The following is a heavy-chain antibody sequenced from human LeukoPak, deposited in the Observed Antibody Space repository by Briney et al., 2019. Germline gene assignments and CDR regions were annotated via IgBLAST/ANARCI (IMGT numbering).Heavy chain of an antibody. V-gene: IGHV1-46*01. D-gene: IGHD2-15*01. CDR3: AKDGDIVVVGAAETDY. Sequence: GASVKVSCKASGYTFTSYYMHWVRQAPGQGLEWVGIINPSGGSTSYAQKFQGRVTMTRDMSTSTDYMELSSLRPEDTAVYYCAKDGDIVVVGAAETDYWGQGTLVTVSS. J-gene: IGHJ4*02. CDR2: INPSGGST. CDR1: GYTFTSYY.